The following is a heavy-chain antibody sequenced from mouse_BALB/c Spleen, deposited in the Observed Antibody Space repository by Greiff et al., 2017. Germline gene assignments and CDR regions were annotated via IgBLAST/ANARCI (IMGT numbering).Heavy chain of an antibody. CDR1: GYTFTDYA. CDR3: ARQGYGNYGAMDY. J-gene: IGHJ4*01. CDR2: ISTYYGNT. D-gene: IGHD2-1*01. V-gene: IGHV1-67*01. Sequence: QVQLQQSGPELVRPGVSVKISCKGSGYTFTDYAMHWVKQSHAKSLEWIGVISTYYGNTNYNQKFTGKAQLTVDTSSSTAYMQFSSLTTEDSAIYYCARQGYGNYGAMDYWGQGTSVTVSS.